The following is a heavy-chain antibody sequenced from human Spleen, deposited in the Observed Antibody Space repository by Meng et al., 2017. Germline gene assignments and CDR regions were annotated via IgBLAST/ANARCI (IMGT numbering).Heavy chain of an antibody. J-gene: IGHJ6*02. CDR1: GFTFSSYA. CDR2: ISGSGGST. D-gene: IGHD6-13*01. V-gene: IGHV3-23*01. CDR3: ANWHSSSCYSSSRYYYYYGMDV. Sequence: GESLKISCAASGFTFSSYAMSWVRQAPGKGLEWVSAISGSGGSTYYADSVKGRFTISRDNSKNTLYLQMNSLRAEDTAVYYCANWHSSSCYSSSRYYYYYGMDVWGQGTTVTVSS.